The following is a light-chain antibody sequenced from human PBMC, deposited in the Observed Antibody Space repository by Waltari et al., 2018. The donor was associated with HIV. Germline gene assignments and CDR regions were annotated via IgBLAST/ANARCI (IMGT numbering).Light chain of an antibody. CDR1: NIGSKS. J-gene: IGLJ7*01. Sequence: SSVLTQPPSVSVAPGQTARIPCGGPNIGSKSVHWYQQRPGQAPVLVVYDDRVRPSGIPDLFSGANSGNTATLTIIRVEAGDEADYYCHVWNSTSDLGVFGGGTQLTVL. V-gene: IGLV3-21*02. CDR3: HVWNSTSDLGV. CDR2: DDR.